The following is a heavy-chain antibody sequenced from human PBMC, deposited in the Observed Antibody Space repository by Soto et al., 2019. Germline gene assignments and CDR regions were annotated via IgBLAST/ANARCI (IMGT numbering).Heavy chain of an antibody. D-gene: IGHD4-4*01. V-gene: IGHV1-69*02. CDR2: IIPILGIA. CDR3: ARAKERMTTVSSFDY. J-gene: IGHJ4*02. CDR1: GGTFSSYT. Sequence: QVQLVHSGAEVKKPGSSVKVSCKASGGTFSSYTISWVRQAPGQGLEWMGRIIPILGIANYAQKFQGRVTITADKSTSTAYMELSSLRSEDTAVYYCARAKERMTTVSSFDYWGQGTLVTVSS.